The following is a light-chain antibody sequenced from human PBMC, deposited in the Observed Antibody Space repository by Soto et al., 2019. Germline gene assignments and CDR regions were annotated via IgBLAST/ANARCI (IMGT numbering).Light chain of an antibody. CDR2: GAS. Sequence: EIVLTQSPGTLSLSPGERATLSCRASKSVSSSYLAWYQQKPGQAPRLLIYGASSRATGIPDRFSGSGSGTYLTLTISRLEPEDFAVSYCQQYSSSPYTFGQGTKLEIK. J-gene: IGKJ2*01. CDR1: KSVSSSY. CDR3: QQYSSSPYT. V-gene: IGKV3-20*01.